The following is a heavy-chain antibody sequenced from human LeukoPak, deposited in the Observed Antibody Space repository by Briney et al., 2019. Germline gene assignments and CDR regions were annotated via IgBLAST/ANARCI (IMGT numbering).Heavy chain of an antibody. V-gene: IGHV4-61*08. CDR3: AGYGSGGYYYYYYGMDV. CDR2: IYYSGST. Sequence: PSETLSLTCTVSGGSIISDDYFWSWIRQPPGKGLEWIGYIYYSGSTNYNPSLKSRVTISVDTSKNQRSLKLSSVTAADTAVYYCAGYGSGGYYYYYYGMDVWGQGATVTVSS. J-gene: IGHJ6*02. D-gene: IGHD3-10*01. CDR1: GGSIISDDYF.